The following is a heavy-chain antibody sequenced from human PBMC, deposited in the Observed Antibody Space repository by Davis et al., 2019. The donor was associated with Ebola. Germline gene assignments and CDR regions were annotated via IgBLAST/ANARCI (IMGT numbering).Heavy chain of an antibody. CDR1: GFTFDDYA. CDR3: APTLDTASGFDY. V-gene: IGHV3-9*01. CDR2: ISWNSGSI. Sequence: SLKISCAASGFTFDDYAMHWVRQAPGKGLEWVSGISWNSGSIGYADSVKGRFTISRDNAKNSLYLQMNSLRAEDTAVYYCAPTLDTASGFDYWGQGTLVTVSS. J-gene: IGHJ4*02. D-gene: IGHD5-18*01.